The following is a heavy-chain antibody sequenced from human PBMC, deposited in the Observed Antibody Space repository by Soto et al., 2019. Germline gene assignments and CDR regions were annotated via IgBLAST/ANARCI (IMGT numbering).Heavy chain of an antibody. V-gene: IGHV5-51*01. D-gene: IGHD6-13*01. CDR2: IYPGDSDT. Sequence: GESLKISCRVSGYSVTSQWIGWVRQMPGKGLEWMGIIYPGDSDTRYSPSFQGQVTISADKSINTAYLQWRSLKASDTGIYYCARQSGYSTSWYYFDSWGPGTLVTVSS. CDR1: GYSVTSQW. J-gene: IGHJ4*01. CDR3: ARQSGYSTSWYYFDS.